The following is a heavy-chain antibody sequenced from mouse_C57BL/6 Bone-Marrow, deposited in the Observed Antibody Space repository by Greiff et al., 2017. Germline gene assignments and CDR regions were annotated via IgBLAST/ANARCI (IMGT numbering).Heavy chain of an antibody. CDR3: ARPNWWYFDV. Sequence: EVQGVESGGDLVKPGGSLKLSCAASGFTFSSYGMSWVRQTPDKRLEWVATISSGGSYTYYPDSVKGRFTISRDNAKNTLYLQMSSLKSEDTAMYYCARPNWWYFDVWGTGTTVTVSS. CDR2: ISSGGSYT. D-gene: IGHD4-1*01. J-gene: IGHJ1*03. CDR1: GFTFSSYG. V-gene: IGHV5-6*01.